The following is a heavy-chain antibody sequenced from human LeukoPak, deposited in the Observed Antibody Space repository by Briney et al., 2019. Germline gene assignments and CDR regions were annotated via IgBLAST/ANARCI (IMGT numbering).Heavy chain of an antibody. Sequence: GGSLRLSCAASGFTFSSYGMHWVRQAPGKGLEWVAFIRYDGSNKYYADSVKGRFTISRDNAKNSLYLQMNSLRAEDTAVYYCARDFVGSSGYFQHWGQGTLVTVSS. J-gene: IGHJ1*01. CDR2: IRYDGSNK. D-gene: IGHD6-6*01. V-gene: IGHV3-30*02. CDR3: ARDFVGSSGYFQH. CDR1: GFTFSSYG.